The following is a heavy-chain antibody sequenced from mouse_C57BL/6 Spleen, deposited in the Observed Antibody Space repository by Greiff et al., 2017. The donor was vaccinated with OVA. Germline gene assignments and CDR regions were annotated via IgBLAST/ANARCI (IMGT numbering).Heavy chain of an antibody. Sequence: QVHVKQPGTELVKPGASVKLSCKASGYTFTSYWMHWVKQRPGQGLEWIGNINPSNGGTNYNEKFKSKATLTVDKSSSTAYMQLSSLTSEDSAVYYCARRDSSGPWFAYWGQGTLVTVSA. D-gene: IGHD3-2*02. V-gene: IGHV1-53*01. J-gene: IGHJ3*01. CDR1: GYTFTSYW. CDR3: ARRDSSGPWFAY. CDR2: INPSNGGT.